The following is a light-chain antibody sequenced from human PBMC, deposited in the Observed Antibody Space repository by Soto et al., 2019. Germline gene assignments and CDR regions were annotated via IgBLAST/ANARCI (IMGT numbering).Light chain of an antibody. J-gene: IGKJ1*01. CDR2: GAS. Sequence: DIVLTQSPGTLSLSPGERATLSCRASQSLRDTYLAWYQQKLGQAPRLLIYGASSRATGIPDRFSGTGSGTDFTLTISRLEPEDFVVYYCQHYGSSPGTFGQGTKVEIK. CDR1: QSLRDTY. V-gene: IGKV3-20*01. CDR3: QHYGSSPGT.